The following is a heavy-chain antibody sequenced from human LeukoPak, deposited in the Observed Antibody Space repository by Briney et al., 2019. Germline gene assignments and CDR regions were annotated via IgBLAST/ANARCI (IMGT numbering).Heavy chain of an antibody. D-gene: IGHD1-26*01. CDR2: MNPNNGDT. Sequence: GASVKVSCKASAYTFTGYYVHWVRQAPGQGLEWMGWMNPNNGDTNYAQKFQGRVTMTRDTSTSTVYMELSSLRSDDAAVYYCARELVGGYFDYWGQGTLVTVSS. CDR3: ARELVGGYFDY. V-gene: IGHV1-2*02. J-gene: IGHJ4*02. CDR1: AYTFTGYY.